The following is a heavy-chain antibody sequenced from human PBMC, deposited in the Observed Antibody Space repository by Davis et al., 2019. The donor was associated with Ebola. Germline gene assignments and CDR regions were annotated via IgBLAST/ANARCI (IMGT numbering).Heavy chain of an antibody. D-gene: IGHD2-15*01. V-gene: IGHV3-33*01. CDR2: IWYDGSNK. J-gene: IGHJ4*02. Sequence: PGGSLRLSCAASGFTFSSYGMHWVRQAPGKGLEWVAVIWYDGSNKYYAESVKGRFTISRDNSKNTLYLQMNSLRAEDTAVYYCARDRYCSGGSCPLDYWGQGTLVTVSS. CDR3: ARDRYCSGGSCPLDY. CDR1: GFTFSSYG.